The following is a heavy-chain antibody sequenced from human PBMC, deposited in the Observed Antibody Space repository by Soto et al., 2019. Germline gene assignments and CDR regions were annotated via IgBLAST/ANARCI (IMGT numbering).Heavy chain of an antibody. D-gene: IGHD3-10*01. V-gene: IGHV4-39*01. CDR3: SRHGAAVLYYYGMDV. J-gene: IGHJ6*02. CDR1: GASISTSTYY. CDR2: IYYTGDT. Sequence: PSEALSVRCPVSGASISTSTYYWAWVRQPPGKGLEWIGYIYYTGDTFYNPSLKSRVTISVDTSIHQFSLTLTSVTAADTATYYCSRHGAAVLYYYGMDVWGQGPAVPVSS.